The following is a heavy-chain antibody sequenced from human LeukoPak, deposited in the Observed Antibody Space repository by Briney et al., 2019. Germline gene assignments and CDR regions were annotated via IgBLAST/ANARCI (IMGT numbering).Heavy chain of an antibody. Sequence: GGSLRLSCAASGFTFSGYGMHWVRQAPGKGLEWVAVISYDGSNKYYADSVKGRFTISRDNSKNTLYLQMNSLRAEDTAVYYCAKDLLRFKSIAAAPCDYWGQGTLVTVSS. D-gene: IGHD6-13*01. CDR2: ISYDGSNK. CDR1: GFTFSGYG. CDR3: AKDLLRFKSIAAAPCDY. J-gene: IGHJ4*02. V-gene: IGHV3-30*18.